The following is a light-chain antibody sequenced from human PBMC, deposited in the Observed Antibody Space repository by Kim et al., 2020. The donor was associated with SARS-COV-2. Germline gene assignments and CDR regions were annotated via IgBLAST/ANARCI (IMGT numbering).Light chain of an antibody. CDR1: SSNIGSNY. J-gene: IGLJ3*02. CDR3: SSYTSSSTWV. Sequence: ELTQPPSASGTPGQRVTISCSGSSSNIGSNYVYWYQQLPGTAPKLLIYRNNQRPSGVPDRFSGSKSGTSASLAISGLRSEDEADYYCSSYTSSSTWVFGGGTQLTVL. V-gene: IGLV1-47*01. CDR2: RNN.